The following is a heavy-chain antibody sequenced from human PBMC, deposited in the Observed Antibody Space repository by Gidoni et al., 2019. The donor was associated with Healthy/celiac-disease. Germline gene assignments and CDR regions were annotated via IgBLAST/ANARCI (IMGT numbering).Heavy chain of an antibody. D-gene: IGHD3-10*01. J-gene: IGHJ4*02. CDR3: AIRGAMVRGAHDY. Sequence: EVQLLESGGGLVQPGGSLRLSCAASGFTFSSYAMSWVRQAPGKGLEWVSAISGSGGSTYYADSVKGRFTISRDNSKNTLYLQMNSLRAEDTAVYYCAIRGAMVRGAHDYWGQGTLVTVSS. CDR1: GFTFSSYA. V-gene: IGHV3-23*01. CDR2: ISGSGGST.